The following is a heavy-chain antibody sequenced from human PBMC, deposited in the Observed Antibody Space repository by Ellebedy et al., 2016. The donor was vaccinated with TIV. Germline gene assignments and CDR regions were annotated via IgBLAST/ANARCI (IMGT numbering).Heavy chain of an antibody. J-gene: IGHJ4*02. CDR3: AKDRFPYYDSSGTTGYFDC. D-gene: IGHD3-22*01. CDR2: INPDRGDT. V-gene: IGHV1-2*02. CDR1: GYTFTGYH. Sequence: AASVKVSCKTSGYTFTGYHMHWVRQAPGQGLEWMGWINPDRGDTKYPQSFQVRVSMTRDTSSSTAYMELSGLTSDDTAIYYCAKDRFPYYDSSGTTGYFDCWGQGTLVTVSS.